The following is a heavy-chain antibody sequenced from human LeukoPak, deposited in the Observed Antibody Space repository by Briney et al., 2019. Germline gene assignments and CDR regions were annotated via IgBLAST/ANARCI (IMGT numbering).Heavy chain of an antibody. CDR1: GFTFSSYA. D-gene: IGHD3-22*01. V-gene: IGHV3-23*01. CDR2: ISGSGGST. J-gene: IGHJ4*02. Sequence: PGGSLRLSCAASGFTFSSYAMSWVRQAPGKGLEWVSAISGSGGSTYYADSVKGRFTISRDNSKNTLYLQMSSLRAEDTAVYYCATETTMIVVLINFDYWGQGTLVTVSS. CDR3: ATETTMIVVLINFDY.